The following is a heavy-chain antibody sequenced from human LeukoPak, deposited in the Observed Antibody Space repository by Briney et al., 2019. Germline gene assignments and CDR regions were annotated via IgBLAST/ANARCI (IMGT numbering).Heavy chain of an antibody. V-gene: IGHV3-64*01. J-gene: IGHJ6*03. CDR3: ARGEDIVVVTATPSPMDV. D-gene: IGHD2-21*02. CDR1: GFTFSSYA. Sequence: PGGSLRLSCAASGFTFSSYAMHWVRQAPGKGLEYVSAISSNGGSTYYANSVKGRFTISRDNSKNTLYLQMGSLRAEDMAVYYCARGEDIVVVTATPSPMDVWGKGTTVTVSS. CDR2: ISSNGGST.